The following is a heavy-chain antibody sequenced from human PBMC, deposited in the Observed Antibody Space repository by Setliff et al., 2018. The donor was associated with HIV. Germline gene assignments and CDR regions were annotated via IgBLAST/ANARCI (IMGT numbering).Heavy chain of an antibody. Sequence: GGSLRLSCAVSGFTLTSSWIHWVRQAPGKGLVWVSRFRGDDRTTNYADSVKGRFTFSSDNAKNSLFLQMNSLRAEDTAMYYCARLDFFDSSTYPPYDSWGQGTLVTVS. CDR3: ARLDFFDSSTYPPYDS. V-gene: IGHV3-74*01. J-gene: IGHJ4*02. CDR1: GFTLTSSW. D-gene: IGHD3-22*01. CDR2: FRGDDRTT.